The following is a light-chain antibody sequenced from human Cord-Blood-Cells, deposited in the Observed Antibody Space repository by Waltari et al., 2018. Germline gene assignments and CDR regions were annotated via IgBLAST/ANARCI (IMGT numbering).Light chain of an antibody. CDR1: QSVSSY. Sequence: SQSVSSYLAWYQQKPGQAPRLLIYDAPNRATGIPARFSGSGSGTDFTLTISSLEPEDFAVYYCQQRSNWPPVTFGQGTKVEIK. CDR2: DAP. CDR3: QQRSNWPPVT. J-gene: IGKJ1*01. V-gene: IGKV3-11*01.